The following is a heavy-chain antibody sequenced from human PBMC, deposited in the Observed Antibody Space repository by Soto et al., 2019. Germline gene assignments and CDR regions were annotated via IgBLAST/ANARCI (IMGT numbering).Heavy chain of an antibody. CDR1: GYTFTSYG. CDR2: ISAYNGNT. V-gene: IGHV1-18*01. Sequence: QVQLVQSGAEVKKPGASVKVSCKASGYTFTSYGISWVRQAPGQGLEWMGWISAYNGNTNYAQKLQGRVTMTTDTSTSTAYMELRSLSSDDTAVYYCARTIVVVPAAMGGWFDPWGQGTLVTVSS. D-gene: IGHD2-2*01. CDR3: ARTIVVVPAAMGGWFDP. J-gene: IGHJ5*02.